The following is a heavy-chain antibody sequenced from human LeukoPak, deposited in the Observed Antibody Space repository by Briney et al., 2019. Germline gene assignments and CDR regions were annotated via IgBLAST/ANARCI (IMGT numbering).Heavy chain of an antibody. CDR3: ARSTSTYNVLTAYKVPLDY. D-gene: IGHD3-9*01. CDR1: GFTFSTYS. Sequence: PGGSLRLSCAASGFTFSTYSMNWVRQAPGKGLEWVSSISDSSSYIYYADSVKGRFTISRDNAKNSLYLQMNSLRAEDTAVYYCARSTSTYNVLTAYKVPLDYWGQGTLVTVSS. J-gene: IGHJ4*02. CDR2: ISDSSSYI. V-gene: IGHV3-21*01.